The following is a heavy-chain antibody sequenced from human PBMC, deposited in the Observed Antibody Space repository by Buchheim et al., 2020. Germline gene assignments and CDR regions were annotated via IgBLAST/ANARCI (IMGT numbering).Heavy chain of an antibody. D-gene: IGHD3-10*01. J-gene: IGHJ4*02. CDR2: ISYDGSNK. V-gene: IGHV3-30*03. Sequence: QVQLVESGGGLVQPGRSLRLSCAASGFTFSSYGMHWVRQAPGKGLEWVAVISYDGSNKYYADSVKGRFTISRDNSKNTLYLKMNSMRAEDTAVYYCARGGSGTAFDYWGQGTL. CDR1: GFTFSSYG. CDR3: ARGGSGTAFDY.